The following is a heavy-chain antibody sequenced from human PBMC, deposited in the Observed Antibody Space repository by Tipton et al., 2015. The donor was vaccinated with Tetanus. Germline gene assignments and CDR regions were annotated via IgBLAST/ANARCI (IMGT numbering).Heavy chain of an antibody. CDR1: GFDFPSYG. CDR2: ISSRGDFI. V-gene: IGHV3-21*01. D-gene: IGHD2/OR15-2a*01. Sequence: SLRLSCEVSGFDFPSYGIHWVRQAPGKGLEWVAFISSRGDFIYYADSVKGRFTISRDNARNSLSLQMNSLRAEDTALYYCARDRKYYFDSWGQGTLVTVSS. J-gene: IGHJ4*02. CDR3: ARDRKYYFDS.